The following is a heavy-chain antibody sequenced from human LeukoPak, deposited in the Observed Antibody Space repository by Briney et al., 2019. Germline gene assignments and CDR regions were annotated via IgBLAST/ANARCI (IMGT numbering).Heavy chain of an antibody. CDR3: ARDNYYDSSGYYYGNWFDP. D-gene: IGHD3-22*01. CDR2: LSYDGNNE. J-gene: IGHJ5*02. V-gene: IGHV3-30-3*01. Sequence: GGSLRLSCAASGFTFSKYTVHWVRQAPGKGLAWVAVLSYDGNNEYYADSVKGRFTISRDNSKNTLYLQMNSLRAEDTAVYYCARDNYYDSSGYYYGNWFDPWGQGTLVTVSS. CDR1: GFTFSKYT.